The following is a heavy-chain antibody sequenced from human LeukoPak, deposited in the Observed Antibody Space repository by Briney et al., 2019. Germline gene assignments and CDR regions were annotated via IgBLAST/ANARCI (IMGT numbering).Heavy chain of an antibody. CDR2: ISSSSSYI. V-gene: IGHV3-21*01. CDR1: GFTVSSNY. CDR3: ARDPNYDSSGH. Sequence: GGSLRLSCAASGFTVSSNYMNWVRQAPGKGLEWVSSISSSSSYIYYADSVKGRFTISRDNAKNPLYLQMNSLRAEDTAVYYCARDPNYDSSGHWGQGTLVTVSS. J-gene: IGHJ4*02. D-gene: IGHD3-22*01.